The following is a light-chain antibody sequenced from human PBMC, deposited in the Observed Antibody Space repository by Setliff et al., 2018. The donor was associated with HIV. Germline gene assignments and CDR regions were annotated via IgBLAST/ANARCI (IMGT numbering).Light chain of an antibody. Sequence: QSVLTQPASVSGSPGQSITISCTGTSSDVGSYNLVSWYQQHPGKAPKLMIYEVSKRPSGVSNRFSGSKSGNTASLTISGLQADDETDYYCCSYTTSNTVPHVFGTGTKVTVL. CDR2: EVS. CDR3: CSYTTSNTVPHV. V-gene: IGLV2-14*02. CDR1: SSDVGSYNL. J-gene: IGLJ1*01.